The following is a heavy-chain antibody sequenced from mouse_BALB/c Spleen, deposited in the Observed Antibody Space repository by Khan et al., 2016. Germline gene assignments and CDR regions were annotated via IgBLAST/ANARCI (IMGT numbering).Heavy chain of an antibody. CDR3: ARNLHYFGSSYWYFDV. Sequence: EVQLVESGPGLVKPSQSLSLTCTVTGYSITSDYAWNWFRQFPGNKLEWMGYIGYSGSTSYNPSLKSRISITRDTSRNQFFLQLNSGTTEDTSTYYGARNLHYFGSSYWYFDVWGAGTTVTVSS. CDR1: GYSITSDYA. V-gene: IGHV3-2*02. J-gene: IGHJ1*01. CDR2: IGYSGST. D-gene: IGHD1-1*01.